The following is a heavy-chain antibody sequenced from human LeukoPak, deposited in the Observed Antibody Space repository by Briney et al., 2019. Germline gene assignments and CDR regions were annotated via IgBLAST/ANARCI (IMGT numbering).Heavy chain of an antibody. Sequence: SETLSLTCAVSGYSISSGYYWGWIRQPPGKGLEWIGGIYHSGSTYYNPSLKSRVTISVDTSKNQFSLKLSSVTAADTAVYYCARDLYSSSWYQTQYFDYWGQGTLVTVSS. CDR1: GYSISSGYY. V-gene: IGHV4-38-2*02. CDR3: ARDLYSSSWYQTQYFDY. CDR2: IYHSGST. J-gene: IGHJ4*02. D-gene: IGHD6-13*01.